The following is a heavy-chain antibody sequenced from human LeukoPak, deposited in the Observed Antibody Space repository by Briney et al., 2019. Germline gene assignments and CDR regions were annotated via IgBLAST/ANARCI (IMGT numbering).Heavy chain of an antibody. V-gene: IGHV1-69*06. J-gene: IGHJ6*03. CDR3: ARGSNYDFWSGYRTPNYYYYYMDV. Sequence: ASVKVSCKASGGTFSSYAISWVRQAPGQGLEWMGGIIPIFGTANYAQKFQGRVTITADKSTSTAYMELSSLRSEDTAVYYCARGSNYDFWSGYRTPNYYYYYMDVWGKGTPVTVSS. CDR2: IIPIFGTA. CDR1: GGTFSSYA. D-gene: IGHD3-3*01.